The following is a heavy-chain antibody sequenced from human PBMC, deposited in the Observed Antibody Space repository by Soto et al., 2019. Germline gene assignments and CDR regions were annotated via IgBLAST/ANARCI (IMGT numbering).Heavy chain of an antibody. CDR3: ARGMMVYAISYYYGMDV. Sequence: APVKCSCKASGYTFTGYYMHWVRQGPGQGLEWMGWINPNSGGTNYAQKFQDWVTMTRDTSISTAYMELSRLRSDDTAVYYCARGMMVYAISYYYGMDVWGQGTTVTVSS. CDR1: GYTFTGYY. J-gene: IGHJ6*02. V-gene: IGHV1-2*04. CDR2: INPNSGGT. D-gene: IGHD2-8*01.